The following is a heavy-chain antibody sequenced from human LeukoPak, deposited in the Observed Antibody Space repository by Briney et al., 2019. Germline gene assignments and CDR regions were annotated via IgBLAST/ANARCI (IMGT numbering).Heavy chain of an antibody. Sequence: GGSLRLSCAASRFTFSTYSMNWVRQAPGKGLEWVSSISSGSSYIYYADSVKGRFTITRDNAQNSLTLHMNTLRADDTAVYYCAKDGGTHFDHWGQGTLVTVSS. CDR2: ISSGSSYI. J-gene: IGHJ4*02. V-gene: IGHV3-21*01. CDR3: AKDGGTHFDH. D-gene: IGHD1-26*01. CDR1: RFTFSTYS.